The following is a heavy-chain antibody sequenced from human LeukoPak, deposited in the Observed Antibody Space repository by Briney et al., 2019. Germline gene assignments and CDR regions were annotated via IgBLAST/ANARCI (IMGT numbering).Heavy chain of an antibody. Sequence: ASVKVSCKASGGTFTSYGISWVRQAPGQGLGWMGGIIPMFGTTKYAQKFQGRVTITADQSTRTAYMEMSSLRSEDTALYYCSTVGSSASDPYDYWGQGTLVTVSS. D-gene: IGHD2-2*01. CDR1: GGTFTSYG. J-gene: IGHJ4*02. CDR3: STVGSSASDPYDY. V-gene: IGHV1-69*13. CDR2: IIPMFGTT.